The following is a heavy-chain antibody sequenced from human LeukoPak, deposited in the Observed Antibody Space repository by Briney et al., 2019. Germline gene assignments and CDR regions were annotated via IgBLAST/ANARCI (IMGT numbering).Heavy chain of an antibody. V-gene: IGHV3-74*01. CDR1: GLTFTNAW. CDR3: AKDGSMPWGYYMDV. CDR2: INGDGSRI. J-gene: IGHJ6*03. D-gene: IGHD2/OR15-2a*01. Sequence: GGSLRLSCAASGLTFTNAWMHWVRQVPGKGLVWVSRINGDGSRISYADSVKGRFTISRDNAKNTLYLQMNSLRAEDTAVYYCAKDGSMPWGYYMDVWGKGTTVTISS.